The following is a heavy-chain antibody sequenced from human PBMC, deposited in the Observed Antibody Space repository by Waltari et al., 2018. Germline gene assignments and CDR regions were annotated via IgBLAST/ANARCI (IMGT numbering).Heavy chain of an antibody. V-gene: IGHV4-34*01. J-gene: IGHJ6*03. D-gene: IGHD6-6*01. CDR3: ARLVATRPDSFSIYHYYYMDV. Sequence: QVQLQQWGGGLLKPSETLSLTCAVYGGSFSGYYWIWIRQPPGKGLEWVGEIKHSGKTNYTPTLKSRVTMSVDTAANQVSLKLNAVTAADTAVYFCARLVATRPDSFSIYHYYYMDVWGTGTTVTISS. CDR1: GGSFSGYY. CDR2: IKHSGKT.